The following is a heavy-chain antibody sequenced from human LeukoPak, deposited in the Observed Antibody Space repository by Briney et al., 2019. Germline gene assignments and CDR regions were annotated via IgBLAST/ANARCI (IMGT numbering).Heavy chain of an antibody. CDR2: ISGSGGST. D-gene: IGHD1-26*01. CDR1: GFTFSSYA. J-gene: IGHJ4*02. CDR3: AKDHSGSYAY. V-gene: IGHV3-23*01. Sequence: GGPLRLSCAASGFTFSSYAMSWVRQAPKKGLEWVSAISGSGGSTYYADSVKGRFTISRDNSKNTLYLQMNSLRAEDTAVYSCAKDHSGSYAYWGQGTLVTVSS.